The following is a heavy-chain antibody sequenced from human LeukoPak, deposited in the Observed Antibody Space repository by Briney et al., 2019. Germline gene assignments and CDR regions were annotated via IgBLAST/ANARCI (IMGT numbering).Heavy chain of an antibody. CDR2: TYFSGRT. CDR3: ARGGSGYALNWFDP. Sequence: SETLSLTCTVSGGSISDYYWNWIRQPPGERLEWIGYTYFSGRTNYNPSFQSRVTISVATSKTQFSLKLTSVTAADTAVYYCARGGSGYALNWFDPWGQGTLVTVSS. J-gene: IGHJ5*02. CDR1: GGSISDYY. V-gene: IGHV4-4*09. D-gene: IGHD5-12*01.